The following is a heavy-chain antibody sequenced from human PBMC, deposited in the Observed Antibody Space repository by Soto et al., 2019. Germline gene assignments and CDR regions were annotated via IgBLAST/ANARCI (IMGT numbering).Heavy chain of an antibody. CDR1: GYFXSSHY. V-gene: IGHV1-2*06. CDR2: INPNNGDT. D-gene: IGHD3-10*01. Sequence: GXSXKVSCKTAGYFXSSHYSDWVRLAPGRGLEWMGRINPNNGDTNSPQKFQGMFTITSDTSISKAYIEMSGMRSEDTALYYCVREVTYGGGSFSLGLWGQGTLVTVSS. J-gene: IGHJ4*02. CDR3: VREVTYGGGSFSLGL.